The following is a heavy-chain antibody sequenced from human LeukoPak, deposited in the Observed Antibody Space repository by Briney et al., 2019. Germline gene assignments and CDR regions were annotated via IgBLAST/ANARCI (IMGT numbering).Heavy chain of an antibody. CDR3: AKRYANGWNFDY. D-gene: IGHD2-2*01. V-gene: IGHV3-30*18. Sequence: PGGSLRLSCAASGFSFSSYVIHWIRQAPGEGLEWVALVTSDGSNTYYADSVKGRFTISRDNSKNTVYLQLNSLRAEDTAVYYCAKRYANGWNFDYWGQGTLVTVSS. CDR2: VTSDGSNT. CDR1: GFSFSSYV. J-gene: IGHJ4*02.